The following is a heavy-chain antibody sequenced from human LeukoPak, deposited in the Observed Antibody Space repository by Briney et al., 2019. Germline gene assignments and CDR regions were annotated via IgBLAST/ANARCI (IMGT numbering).Heavy chain of an antibody. D-gene: IGHD2-2*01. V-gene: IGHV5-51*01. CDR3: ATLYSSTWPIY. CDR2: IYPGDSDT. J-gene: IGHJ4*01. CDR1: GYSFTSYW. Sequence: HGESLKISCKGSGYSFTSYWIGWVRQMPGKGLEWMGIIYPGDSDTRYSPTFQGQVTISTEKSISTAYLQWSSLKASDTAMYYCATLYSSTWPIYWGHGTLVTVSS.